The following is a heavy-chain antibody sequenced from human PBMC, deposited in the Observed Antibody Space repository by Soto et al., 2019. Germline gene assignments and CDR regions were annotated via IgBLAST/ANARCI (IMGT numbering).Heavy chain of an antibody. CDR3: ATDILDF. V-gene: IGHV3-7*05. Sequence: EVELVESGGGLVQPRGSLRLSCAATGFMFSSYWMTWVRQAPGQGLEWVANINQNGSERYYVDSVEGRFTISRDNAKNSVFLQMENLRVEDTAMYYCATDILDFWGQGTLVSVSS. CDR2: INQNGSER. CDR1: GFMFSSYW. D-gene: IGHD2-21*01. J-gene: IGHJ4*02.